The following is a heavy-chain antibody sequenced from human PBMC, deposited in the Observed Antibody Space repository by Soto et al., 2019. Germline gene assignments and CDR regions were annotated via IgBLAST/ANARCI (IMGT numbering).Heavy chain of an antibody. CDR3: ARDRPYYYYMDV. V-gene: IGHV3-7*01. J-gene: IGHJ6*03. Sequence: GGSLRLSCAASGFTFSSYSMNWVRQAPGKGLEWVANIKQDGSEKYYVDSVKGRFTISRDNAKNSLYLQMNSLRAEDTAVYYCARDRPYYYYMDVWGKGTTVTVSS. CDR1: GFTFSSYS. CDR2: IKQDGSEK.